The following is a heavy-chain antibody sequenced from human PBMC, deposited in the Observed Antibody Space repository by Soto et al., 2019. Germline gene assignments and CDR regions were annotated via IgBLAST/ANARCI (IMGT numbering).Heavy chain of an antibody. J-gene: IGHJ5*02. Sequence: QVQLQESGPGLVKPSGTLSLTCAVSGGSISSSNWWSWVRQPPGKGLEWIGEIYHSGSTNYNPSLRSRVTVSVDKSRNQCSLKLRSVTAADTAVYYCARRGEQWLVSGSWFDPGGQGTLVTVSA. D-gene: IGHD6-19*01. CDR2: IYHSGST. CDR3: ARRGEQWLVSGSWFDP. V-gene: IGHV4-4*02. CDR1: GGSISSSNW.